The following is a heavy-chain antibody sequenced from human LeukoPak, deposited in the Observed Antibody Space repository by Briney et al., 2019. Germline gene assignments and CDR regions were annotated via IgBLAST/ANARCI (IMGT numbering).Heavy chain of an antibody. CDR1: GFTFSSYA. CDR3: AKMWDGRWLQLEFDY. CDR2: ISGSGGST. V-gene: IGHV3-23*01. Sequence: TGGSLRLSCAASGFTFSSYAMSWVRQAPGKGLEWVSAISGSGGSTYYADSVKGRFTISRDNSKNTLYLQMNSLRAEDTAVYYCAKMWDGRWLQLEFDYWGQGTLVTVSS. J-gene: IGHJ4*02. D-gene: IGHD5-24*01.